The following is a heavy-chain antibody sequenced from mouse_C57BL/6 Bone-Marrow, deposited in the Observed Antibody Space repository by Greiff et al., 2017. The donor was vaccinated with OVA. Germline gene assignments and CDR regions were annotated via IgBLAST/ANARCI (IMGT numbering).Heavy chain of an antibody. CDR2: IYPRSGNT. D-gene: IGHD1-1*01. CDR3: ARIFIYYGSNFDV. CDR1: GYTFTSYG. J-gene: IGHJ1*03. V-gene: IGHV1-81*01. Sequence: VKLQESGAELARPGASVKLSCKASGYTFTSYGISWVKQRTGQGLEWIGEIYPRSGNTYYNEKFKGKATLTADKSSSTAYMELRSLTSEDSAVYFCARIFIYYGSNFDVWGTGTTVTVSS.